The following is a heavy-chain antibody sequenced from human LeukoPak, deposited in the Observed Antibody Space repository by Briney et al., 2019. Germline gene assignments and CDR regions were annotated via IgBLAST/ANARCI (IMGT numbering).Heavy chain of an antibody. CDR1: GGTFSSYA. CDR2: IIPIFGIA. V-gene: IGHV1-69*04. Sequence: SVKVSCKASGGTFSSYAISWVRQAPGQGLEWMGRIIPIFGIANYAQKFQGRVTITADKSTSTAYMELSSLRSEDTAVYYCARSPLTVVTPNNWFDPWGQGTLVTVSS. J-gene: IGHJ5*02. CDR3: ARSPLTVVTPNNWFDP. D-gene: IGHD4-23*01.